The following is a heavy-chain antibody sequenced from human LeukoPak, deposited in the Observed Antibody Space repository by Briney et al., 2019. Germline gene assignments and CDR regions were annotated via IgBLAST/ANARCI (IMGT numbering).Heavy chain of an antibody. J-gene: IGHJ4*02. V-gene: IGHV3-74*01. Sequence: PGGSLRLSCAASGFTFSDYYMSWVRQAPGKGPVWVSRVSADGATTVYADSVKGRFTVSRDNAKNTMSLQMTSLRAEDTAVYFCIMYTSGWNWGQGTLVTVSS. CDR2: VSADGATT. D-gene: IGHD6-19*01. CDR3: IMYTSGWN. CDR1: GFTFSDYY.